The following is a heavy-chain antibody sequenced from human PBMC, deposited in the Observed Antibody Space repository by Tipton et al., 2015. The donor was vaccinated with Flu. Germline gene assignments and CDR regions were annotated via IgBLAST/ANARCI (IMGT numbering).Heavy chain of an antibody. D-gene: IGHD3-22*01. CDR1: GFTFQTFA. J-gene: IGHJ3*02. V-gene: IGHV4-39*07. Sequence: TLSLTCAVSGFTFQTFAMSWVRQAPGKGLEWIGSIYYSGNTYYNPSLKSRVTISVDTSKNQFSLKLSSVTAADTAVYYCARDGFITMIVVVTPGAFDIWGQGTMVTVSS. CDR3: ARDGFITMIVVVTPGAFDI. CDR2: IYYSGNT.